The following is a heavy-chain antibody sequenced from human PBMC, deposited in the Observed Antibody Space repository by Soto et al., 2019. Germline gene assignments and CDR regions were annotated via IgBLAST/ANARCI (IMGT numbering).Heavy chain of an antibody. CDR1: GGSISSGGYY. CDR2: IYYSGST. V-gene: IGHV4-31*03. D-gene: IGHD3-3*01. Sequence: TSETLSLTCTVSGGSISSGGYYWSWIRQHPGKGLEWIGYIYYSGSTYYNPSLKSRVTISVDTSKNQFSLKLSSVTAADTAVYYCARDSHDNWFDPWGQGTLVTVSS. J-gene: IGHJ5*02. CDR3: ARDSHDNWFDP.